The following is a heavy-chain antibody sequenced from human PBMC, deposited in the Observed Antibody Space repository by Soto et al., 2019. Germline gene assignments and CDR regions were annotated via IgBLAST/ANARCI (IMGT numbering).Heavy chain of an antibody. CDR1: GGSFSGYY. CDR3: ARTTMVRGVINH. J-gene: IGHJ4*02. D-gene: IGHD3-10*01. Sequence: SETLSLTCAVYGGSFSGYYWSWIRQPPGKGLEWIGEINHSGSTNYNPSLKSRVTISVDTSKNQFSLKLSSVTAAGTAVYYCARTTMVRGVINHWGQGTLVTVSS. V-gene: IGHV4-34*01. CDR2: INHSGST.